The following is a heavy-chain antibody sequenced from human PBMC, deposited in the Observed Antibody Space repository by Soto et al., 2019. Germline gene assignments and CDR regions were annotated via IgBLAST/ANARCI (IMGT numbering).Heavy chain of an antibody. CDR2: ISYDGSNK. J-gene: IGHJ4*02. Sequence: QVQLVESGGGVVQPGRSLRLSCAASGFTFSSYGMHWVRQAPGKGLEWVAVISYDGSNKYYADSVKGRFTISRDNSKNTLYLQMNSLRAEDTAVYYCAPGLGAFNYWGQGTLVTVSS. CDR1: GFTFSSYG. D-gene: IGHD3-22*01. V-gene: IGHV3-30*03. CDR3: APGLGAFNY.